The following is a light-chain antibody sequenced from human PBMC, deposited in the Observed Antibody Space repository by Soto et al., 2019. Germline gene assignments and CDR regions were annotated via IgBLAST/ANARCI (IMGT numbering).Light chain of an antibody. V-gene: IGLV2-14*03. CDR2: EVS. CDR3: SSYTSSSTRV. CDR1: SSDVGAYDY. J-gene: IGLJ1*01. Sequence: QSALTQPASVSGSPGQSITISCTGTSSDVGAYDYVSWYQQHPDKAPKLMIYEVSNRPSGVSNRFSGSKSVNTATLTISGLQADDEADYYYSSYTSSSTRVFGTGTQLTVL.